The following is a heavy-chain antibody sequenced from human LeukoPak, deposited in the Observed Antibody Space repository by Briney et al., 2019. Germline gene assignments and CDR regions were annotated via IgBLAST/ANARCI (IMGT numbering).Heavy chain of an antibody. CDR2: IRTNGAGT. J-gene: IGHJ4*02. D-gene: IGHD4-17*01. CDR3: ARDDYGDSGPLFDY. V-gene: IGHV3-23*01. Sequence: GDSLRLSCAASGFTFSSYNMNWVRRAPGQGLEWVSTIRTNGAGTHYADSVRGRFTISRDDSKNTLYLQMDSLRAEDTAVYYCARDDYGDSGPLFDYWGQGTLVTVSS. CDR1: GFTFSSYN.